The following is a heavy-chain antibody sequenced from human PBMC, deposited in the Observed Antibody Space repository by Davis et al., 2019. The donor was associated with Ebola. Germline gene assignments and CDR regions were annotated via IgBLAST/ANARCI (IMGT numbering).Heavy chain of an antibody. CDR1: GFTFIHYH. CDR3: ARDQYGWYFDH. J-gene: IGHJ2*01. CDR2: ISRVSSTM. D-gene: IGHD4-17*01. V-gene: IGHV3-48*02. Sequence: GESLKIPCAASGFTFIHYHMNWVRQAPGKGLEWVSYISRVSSTMFYADSVKGRFTISRDNAKNSLYLQMNSLRDEDTAVYYCARDQYGWYFDHWGRGTLVTVSS.